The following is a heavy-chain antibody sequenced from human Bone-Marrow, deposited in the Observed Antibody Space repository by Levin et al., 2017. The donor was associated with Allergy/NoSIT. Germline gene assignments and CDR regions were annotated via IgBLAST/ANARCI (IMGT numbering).Heavy chain of an antibody. CDR3: ARSGMPNSNPHHFDP. D-gene: IGHD1-1*01. Sequence: PGGSLRLSCAVSGLSVSGDYWNWVRQTPGKGLQWISVIYSGGTTYYAESVKGRFSISRDNSENTLYLQMNNLRAEDTAIYYCARSGMPNSNPHHFDPWGQGTLVTVSS. CDR2: IYSGGTT. CDR1: GLSVSGDY. V-gene: IGHV3-53*01. J-gene: IGHJ5*02.